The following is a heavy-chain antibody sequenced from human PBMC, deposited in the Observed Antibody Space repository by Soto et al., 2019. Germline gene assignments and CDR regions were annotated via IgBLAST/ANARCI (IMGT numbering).Heavy chain of an antibody. CDR2: INAGYGNT. V-gene: IGHV1-3*01. J-gene: IGHJ4*02. D-gene: IGHD7-27*01. CDR1: GYTFSSYA. Sequence: ASVKVSCKASGYTFSSYAMHWVRQAPGQRLEWVGWINAGYGNTKSSQKFQDRVTISRDTSASTAYMELTSLRSEDTAVYYCARDTGDGTFDFWGQGTLVTVSS. CDR3: ARDTGDGTFDF.